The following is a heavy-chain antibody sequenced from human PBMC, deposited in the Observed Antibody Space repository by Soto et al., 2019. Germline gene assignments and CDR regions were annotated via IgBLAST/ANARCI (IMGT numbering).Heavy chain of an antibody. CDR1: GFTFSSYW. CDR3: ARQYYYDSSGYSTEFDY. V-gene: IGHV3-74*01. Sequence: EVQLVESGGGLVQPGGSLRLSCAASGFTFSSYWMHWVRQAPGKGLVWVSRINSDGSSTSYADSVKGRFTISRDNTRNTLYLQMNSMRAEDTAVYYCARQYYYDSSGYSTEFDYWGQGTLVTVSS. J-gene: IGHJ4*02. D-gene: IGHD3-22*01. CDR2: INSDGSST.